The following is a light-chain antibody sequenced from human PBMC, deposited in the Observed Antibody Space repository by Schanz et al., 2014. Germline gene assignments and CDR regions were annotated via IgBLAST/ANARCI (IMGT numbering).Light chain of an antibody. CDR3: QQYGSSTET. CDR1: QSVASGY. CDR2: STS. V-gene: IGKV3-20*01. J-gene: IGKJ2*01. Sequence: EIVMTQSPGTLSLSPGERVALSCRASQSVASGYLAWYQQKPGQAPRLLIYSTSTRATAIPDRFSGSGSGTDFTLTISRLEPEDFAVYYCQQYGSSTETFGQGTKLEIK.